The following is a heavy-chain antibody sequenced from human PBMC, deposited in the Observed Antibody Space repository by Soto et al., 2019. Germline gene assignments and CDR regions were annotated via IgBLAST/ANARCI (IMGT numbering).Heavy chain of an antibody. CDR3: AKVGDCSGGSCYLNWFDP. D-gene: IGHD2-15*01. CDR1: GFTFSSYA. J-gene: IGHJ5*02. CDR2: ISGSGGST. Sequence: GVSLRLSCAASGFTFSSYAMSWVRQAPGKGLEWVSAISGSGGSTYYADSVKGRFTISRDNSKNTLYLQMNSLRAEDTAVYYCAKVGDCSGGSCYLNWFDPWGQGTLVTVSS. V-gene: IGHV3-23*01.